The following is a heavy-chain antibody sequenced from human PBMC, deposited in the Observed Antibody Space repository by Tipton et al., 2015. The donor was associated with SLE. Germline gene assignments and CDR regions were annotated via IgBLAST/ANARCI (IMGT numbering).Heavy chain of an antibody. V-gene: IGHV3-21*03. CDR3: ARDEYSVYVNHNACDI. J-gene: IGHJ3*02. D-gene: IGHD5/OR15-5a*01. Sequence: SLRLSCAASGFTFSSYSMNWVRQAPGKGLEWVSSISSSSSYIYYADSVKGRFTISRDNAKNSLYLQMNSLRAEDTAVYYCARDEYSVYVNHNACDIWGQGTMVTVSS. CDR2: ISSSSSYI. CDR1: GFTFSSYS.